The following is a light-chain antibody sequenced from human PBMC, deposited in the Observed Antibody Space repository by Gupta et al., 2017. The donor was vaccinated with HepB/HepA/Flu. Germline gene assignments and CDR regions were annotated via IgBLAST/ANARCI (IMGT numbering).Light chain of an antibody. V-gene: IGKV1-5*03. CDR1: QKIDDW. CDR2: RAS. CDR3: QDDNNSSRT. J-gene: IGKJ2*02. Sequence: DIQMTQSPSTLSASVGDRVTITCRASQKIDDWLAWFQQKPGKAPNLLIYRASKVESGVPSRFSGSGYGTEFTLTISSLQPDDFATYYCQDDNNSSRTFGQGTKLEIK.